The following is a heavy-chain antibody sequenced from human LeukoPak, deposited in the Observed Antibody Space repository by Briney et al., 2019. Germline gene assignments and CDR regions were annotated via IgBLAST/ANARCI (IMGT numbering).Heavy chain of an antibody. J-gene: IGHJ4*02. V-gene: IGHV3-74*01. CDR2: INPDGSTR. Sequence: PGGSLRLSCAASEFTFSSYWVHWVRQAPGKGLVWVSCINPDGSTRNYADSVKGRFTISRDNAKNTLYLQMNSLKVEDTAVYHCVRSYDYWGQGTLVTVSS. CDR3: VRSYDY. CDR1: EFTFSSYW.